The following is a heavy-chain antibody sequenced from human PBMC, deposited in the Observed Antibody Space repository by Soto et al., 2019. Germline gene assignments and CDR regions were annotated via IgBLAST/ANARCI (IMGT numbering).Heavy chain of an antibody. J-gene: IGHJ4*02. V-gene: IGHV1-69*01. D-gene: IGHD6-19*01. Sequence: QVQLVQSGAEVKKPGSSVKVSCKASGGTFSSYAISWVRQAPGQGLEWMGGIIPIFGTANYAQKFQGRVTITADESTSTAYRELSGLRAEDTAVYYWARPRAVAGTFYYWGQGTLVTFSS. CDR2: IIPIFGTA. CDR3: ARPRAVAGTFYY. CDR1: GGTFSSYA.